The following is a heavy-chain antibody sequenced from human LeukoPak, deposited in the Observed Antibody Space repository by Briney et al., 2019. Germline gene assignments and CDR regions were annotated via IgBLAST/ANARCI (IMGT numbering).Heavy chain of an antibody. V-gene: IGHV4-39*01. D-gene: IGHD6-13*01. CDR2: IYYSGST. J-gene: IGHJ6*03. Sequence: PSETLSLTCTVSGGSISSSSYYWGWIRQPPGRGLEWIGSIYYSGSTYYNPSLKSRVTISVDTSKNQFSLKLSSVTAADTAVYYCARNYGYSSSWYVRDHKIHYMDVWGKGTTVTVSS. CDR3: ARNYGYSSSWYVRDHKIHYMDV. CDR1: GGSISSSSYY.